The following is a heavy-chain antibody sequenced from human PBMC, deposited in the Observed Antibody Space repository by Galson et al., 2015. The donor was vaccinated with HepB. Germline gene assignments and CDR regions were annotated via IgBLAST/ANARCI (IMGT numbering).Heavy chain of an antibody. D-gene: IGHD2-15*01. Sequence: SVKVSCKASGYTFTSYYMHWVRQAPGQGLEWMGIINPSGGSTSYAQKFQGRVTMTRDTSTSTVYMELSSLRSEDTAVYYCARDFLGYCSGGSCYSGAFDIWGQGTMVTVSS. V-gene: IGHV1-46*01. CDR2: INPSGGST. CDR1: GYTFTSYY. CDR3: ARDFLGYCSGGSCYSGAFDI. J-gene: IGHJ3*02.